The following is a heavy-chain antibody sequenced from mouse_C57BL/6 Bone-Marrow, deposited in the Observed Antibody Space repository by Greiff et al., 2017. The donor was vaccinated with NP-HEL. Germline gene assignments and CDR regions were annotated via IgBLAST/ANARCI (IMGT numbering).Heavy chain of an antibody. Sequence: EVQGVESGPELVKPGASVKISCKASGYSFTGYYMNWVKQSPEKSLEWIGEINPSTGGTTYNPKFKAKATLTVDKSSSTAYMQLKSLTSEDSAVYFCALLYYGHYLDHWGQGTTLTVSS. CDR3: ALLYYGHYLDH. CDR1: GYSFTGYY. J-gene: IGHJ2*01. V-gene: IGHV1-42*01. D-gene: IGHD2-1*01. CDR2: INPSTGGT.